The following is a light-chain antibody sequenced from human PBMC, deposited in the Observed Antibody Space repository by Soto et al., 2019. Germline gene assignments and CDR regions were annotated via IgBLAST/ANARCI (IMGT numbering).Light chain of an antibody. J-gene: IGKJ3*01. V-gene: IGKV3-11*01. CDR1: QTVNSY. CDR2: HVF. Sequence: EIVLTQSPATLSLSPGERATLSCRASQTVNSYLSWYQQKPGHAPRLLTYHVFTRATGITARFSGSGTGTAFTLASSSLDLYDMAVYYCQHRTSWPFTFGPGTKVEIK. CDR3: QHRTSWPFT.